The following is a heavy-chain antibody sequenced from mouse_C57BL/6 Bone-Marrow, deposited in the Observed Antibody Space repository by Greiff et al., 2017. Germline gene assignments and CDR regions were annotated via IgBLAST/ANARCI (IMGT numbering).Heavy chain of an antibody. J-gene: IGHJ4*01. Sequence: QVQLKESGAELVRPGASVKLSCKASGYTFTDYYINWVKQRPGQGLEWIARIYPGSGNTYYNEKFKGKATLTAEKSSSTAYMQVSSLTSEDSAVYCCARPLLFFYYCAMEEWGQGTSVTVSS. D-gene: IGHD2-10*01. CDR1: GYTFTDYY. CDR3: ARPLLFFYYCAMEE. V-gene: IGHV1-76*01. CDR2: IYPGSGNT.